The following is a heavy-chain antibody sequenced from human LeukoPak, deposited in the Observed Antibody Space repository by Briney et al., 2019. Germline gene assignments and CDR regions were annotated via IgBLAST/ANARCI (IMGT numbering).Heavy chain of an antibody. J-gene: IGHJ4*02. D-gene: IGHD3-9*01. Sequence: PGGSLRLSCAASGFTFTTYYMTWVRQAPGKGLEWLANISQDGRTKYYADSVEGRFAISRDNAINSVFLQMNSVRSEDTAVYYCARENWFNDYWGQGTLVTVSS. CDR3: ARENWFNDY. CDR2: ISQDGRTK. V-gene: IGHV3-7*01. CDR1: GFTFTTYY.